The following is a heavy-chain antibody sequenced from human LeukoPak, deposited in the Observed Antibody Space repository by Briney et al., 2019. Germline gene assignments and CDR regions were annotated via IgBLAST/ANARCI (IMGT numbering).Heavy chain of an antibody. J-gene: IGHJ4*02. CDR2: IWYDGSNQ. CDR1: GFTFSSYG. V-gene: IGHV3-33*01. CDR3: ARHAARGPSDY. D-gene: IGHD2-15*01. Sequence: GRSLRLSCTASGFTFSSYGMHWVRQAPGKGLEWVAVIWYDGSNQQYADSVKGRFTISRDNSGNTVFLQMNSLRPEDTAVYYCARHAARGPSDYWGQGTLVTVSS.